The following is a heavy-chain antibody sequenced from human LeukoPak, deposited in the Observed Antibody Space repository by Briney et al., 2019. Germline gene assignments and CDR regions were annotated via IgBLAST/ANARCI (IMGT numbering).Heavy chain of an antibody. Sequence: PSETLSLTCTVSGGSISSYYWSWIRQPPGKGLEWIGYIYYSGSTNYNPSLKSRVTISVDTSKNQFSLKLSSVTAADTAVYYRARHVLDSSSWFDYWGQGTLVTVSS. J-gene: IGHJ4*02. CDR2: IYYSGST. D-gene: IGHD6-13*01. CDR1: GGSISSYY. V-gene: IGHV4-59*08. CDR3: ARHVLDSSSWFDY.